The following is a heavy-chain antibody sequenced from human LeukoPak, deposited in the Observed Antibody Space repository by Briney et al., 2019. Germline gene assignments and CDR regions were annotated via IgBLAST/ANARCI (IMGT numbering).Heavy chain of an antibody. Sequence: ASVKVSCKASGYTFVNFGITWVRQVPGQGLEWMGWISAYNGNTDYEQKLQDRVTMTTDTSTNTVYMELRSLRSDDTAVYYCARARSPWGDAFDIWGQGTMVTVSS. CDR2: ISAYNGNT. J-gene: IGHJ3*02. CDR3: ARARSPWGDAFDI. D-gene: IGHD7-27*01. CDR1: GYTFVNFG. V-gene: IGHV1-18*01.